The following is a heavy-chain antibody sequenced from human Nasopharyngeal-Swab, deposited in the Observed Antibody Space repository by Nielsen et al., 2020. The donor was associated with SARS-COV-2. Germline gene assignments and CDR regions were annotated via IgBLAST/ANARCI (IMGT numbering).Heavy chain of an antibody. J-gene: IGHJ5*02. V-gene: IGHV4-39*07. CDR3: ARVPVVVVAATRPNWFDP. CDR2: INHSGST. CDR1: GGSISSSSYY. D-gene: IGHD2-15*01. Sequence: SETLSLTCTVSGGSISSSSYYWSWIRQPPGKGLEWIGEINHSGSTNYNPSLKSRVTISVDTSKNQFSLKLSSVTAADTAVYYCARVPVVVVAATRPNWFDPWGQGTLVTVSS.